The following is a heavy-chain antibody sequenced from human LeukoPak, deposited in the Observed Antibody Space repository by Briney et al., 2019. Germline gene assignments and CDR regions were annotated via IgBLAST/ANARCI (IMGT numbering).Heavy chain of an antibody. V-gene: IGHV4-34*01. CDR1: GGSFSAYY. CDR2: INHSGST. J-gene: IGHJ4*02. D-gene: IGHD4-11*01. CDR3: TRGPYSNLGRFDY. Sequence: SETLSLTCAVYGGSFSAYYWSWIRQPPGKGLEWIGEINHSGSTNYNPSLKSRVTVSVDTSKNQFSLKLSSVIAADTAMYYCTRGPYSNLGRFDYWGQGTLVTVSS.